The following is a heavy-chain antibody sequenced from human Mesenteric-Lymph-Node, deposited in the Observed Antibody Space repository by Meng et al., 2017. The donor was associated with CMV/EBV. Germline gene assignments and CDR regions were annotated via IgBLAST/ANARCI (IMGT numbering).Heavy chain of an antibody. Sequence: ASVKVSCKVSGYTLTELSRHWVRQAPGKGLEWMGGFDPEDGETIYAQKFQGRVTMTEDTSTDTAYMELSSLRSEDTAVYYCARATRLGYCSSTSCPYYYGMDVWGQGTTVTVSS. V-gene: IGHV1-24*01. CDR2: FDPEDGET. J-gene: IGHJ6*02. CDR3: ARATRLGYCSSTSCPYYYGMDV. CDR1: GYTLTELS. D-gene: IGHD2-2*01.